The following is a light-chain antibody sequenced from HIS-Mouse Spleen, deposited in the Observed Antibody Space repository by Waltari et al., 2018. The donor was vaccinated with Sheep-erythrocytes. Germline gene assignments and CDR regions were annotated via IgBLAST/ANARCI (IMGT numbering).Light chain of an antibody. CDR1: QSIRSY. V-gene: IGKV1-39*01. CDR2: AAS. CDR3: QQSYSTPPLT. Sequence: DIQMTQSPSSLSASVGDRVTITSRASQSIRSYLNWYQQKPGKAPKLLIYAASSLQSGVPSRFSGSGSGTDFTLTISSLQPEDFATYYCQQSYSTPPLTFGGGTK. J-gene: IGKJ4*01.